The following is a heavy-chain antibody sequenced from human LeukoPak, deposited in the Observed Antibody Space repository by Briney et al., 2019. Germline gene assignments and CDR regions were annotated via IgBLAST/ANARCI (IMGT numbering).Heavy chain of an antibody. CDR1: GYSISSGYY. J-gene: IGHJ4*02. CDR3: ARHGGRLRLGELSSPDY. D-gene: IGHD3-16*02. Sequence: SETLSLTCAVSGYSISSGYYWGWIRQPPGKGLEWIGSIYYSGSTYYNPSLKSRVTISVDTSKNQFSLKLSSVTAADTAVYYCARHGGRLRLGELSSPDYWGQGTLVTVSS. CDR2: IYYSGST. V-gene: IGHV4-38-2*01.